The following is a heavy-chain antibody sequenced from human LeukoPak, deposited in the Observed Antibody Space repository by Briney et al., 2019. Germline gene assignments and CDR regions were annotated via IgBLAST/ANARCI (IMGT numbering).Heavy chain of an antibody. V-gene: IGHV4-34*01. CDR2: INHSGST. J-gene: IGHJ5*02. D-gene: IGHD3-10*01. CDR1: GGSFSGYY. Sequence: SSETLSLTCAVYGGSFSGYYWSWIRQPPGKGLEWIGEINHSGSTNYNPSLKSRVTISVDTSKNQFSLKLSSATAADTAVYYCARHGPMVRGVIAPFDPWGQGTLVTVSS. CDR3: ARHGPMVRGVIAPFDP.